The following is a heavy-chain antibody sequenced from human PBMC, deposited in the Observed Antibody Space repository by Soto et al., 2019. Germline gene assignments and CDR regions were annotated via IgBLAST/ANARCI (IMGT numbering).Heavy chain of an antibody. Sequence: SETLSLTCAVSGYSISSGYYWGWIRQPPGKGLEWIGSIYHSGSTYYNPSLKSRVTISVDTSKNQFSLKLSSVTAADTAVYYCARPKIPAAIPSFFDPWGQGTLVTVSS. CDR1: GYSISSGYY. J-gene: IGHJ5*02. CDR3: ARPKIPAAIPSFFDP. V-gene: IGHV4-38-2*01. D-gene: IGHD2-2*02. CDR2: IYHSGST.